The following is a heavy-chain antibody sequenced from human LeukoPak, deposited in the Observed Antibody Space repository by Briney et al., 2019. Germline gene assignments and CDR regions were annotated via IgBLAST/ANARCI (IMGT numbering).Heavy chain of an antibody. D-gene: IGHD5-24*01. Sequence: PSETLSLTCTVSGGSISSYYWSWIRQPPGKGLEWIGYIYYSGSTNYNPSLKSRVTISVDTSKNQFSLQLSSVTAGDTAVYYCARVPGGRWLQSDYWGQGTLVTVSS. CDR2: IYYSGST. CDR1: GGSISSYY. CDR3: ARVPGGRWLQSDY. J-gene: IGHJ4*02. V-gene: IGHV4-59*01.